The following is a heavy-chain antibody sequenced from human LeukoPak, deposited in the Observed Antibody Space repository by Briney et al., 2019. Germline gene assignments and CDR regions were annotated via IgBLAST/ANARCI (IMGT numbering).Heavy chain of an antibody. V-gene: IGHV4-59*01. D-gene: IGHD6-13*01. CDR3: ARVSSGYGSREFDY. CDR2: IYYSGST. CDR1: GGSISSYY. J-gene: IGHJ4*02. Sequence: KPSETLSLTCTVSGGSISSYYWSWIRQPPGKGLEWIGYIYYSGSTNYNPSLKSRVTISVDTSKNQFSLKLSSVTAADTAVYYCARVSSGYGSREFDYWGQRTLVTVSS.